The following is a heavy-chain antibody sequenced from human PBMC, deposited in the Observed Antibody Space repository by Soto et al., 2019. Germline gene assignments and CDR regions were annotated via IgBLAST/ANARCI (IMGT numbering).Heavy chain of an antibody. Sequence: QVRLQESGPGLVRPSQTLSLTCSVSGDSLNIGGHYWTWIRQHPGKGLEWIGYIYHSGSTYYSPSPKSRVNISVDTSENQFSLKLTSMTAADTAVYYCARGGDGLDLWGQGKMVTVSS. J-gene: IGHJ3*01. CDR2: IYHSGST. V-gene: IGHV4-31*03. CDR3: ARGGDGLDL. CDR1: GDSLNIGGHY.